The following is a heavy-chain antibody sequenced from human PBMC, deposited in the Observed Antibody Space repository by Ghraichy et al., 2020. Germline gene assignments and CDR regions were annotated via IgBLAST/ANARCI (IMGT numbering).Heavy chain of an antibody. D-gene: IGHD4-17*01. CDR1: GFTFSSYA. CDR3: ARYGDYSTGWFDP. CDR2: ISGSGGST. V-gene: IGHV3-23*01. Sequence: ETLSLTCAASGFTFSSYAMSWVRQAPGKGLEWVSAISGSGGSTYYADSVKGRFTISRDNSKNSLYLQMNSLRDEDTAVYYCARYGDYSTGWFDPWGQGTLVTVSS. J-gene: IGHJ5*02.